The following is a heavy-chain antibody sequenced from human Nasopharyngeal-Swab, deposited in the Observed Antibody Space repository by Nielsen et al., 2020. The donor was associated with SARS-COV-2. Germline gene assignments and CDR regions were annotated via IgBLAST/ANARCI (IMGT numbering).Heavy chain of an antibody. J-gene: IGHJ6*02. CDR1: GGSFSGYY. V-gene: IGHV4-34*01. D-gene: IGHD3-10*01. Sequence: SETLSLTCAVYGGSFSGYYWSWIRQPPGKGLEWIGEINHSGSTNYNPSLKSRVTISVDTSKNQFSLKLSSVTAADTAVYYCVRGRGHYYYGMDVWGQGTTVTVSS. CDR2: INHSGST. CDR3: VRGRGHYYYGMDV.